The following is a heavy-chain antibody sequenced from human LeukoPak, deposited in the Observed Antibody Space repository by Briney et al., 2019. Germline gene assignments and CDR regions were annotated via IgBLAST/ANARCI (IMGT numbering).Heavy chain of an antibody. CDR1: GFSLSTSGVR. V-gene: IGHV2-5*01. CDR2: IYWSDDK. Sequence: ESGPALVKPTQTLTLTCTFSGFSLSTSGVRVGCIRQPPGKALEWLATIYWSDDKYSRPSLKSRLTITQGTSKHQVVLTLTNIDPVDTATYFCAHLRATDGYYFDYWGQGMLVTVSS. J-gene: IGHJ4*02. D-gene: IGHD1-26*01. CDR3: AHLRATDGYYFDY.